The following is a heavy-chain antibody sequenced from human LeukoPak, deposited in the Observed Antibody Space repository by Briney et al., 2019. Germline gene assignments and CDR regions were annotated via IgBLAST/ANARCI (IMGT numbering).Heavy chain of an antibody. CDR1: GFTFSSYS. V-gene: IGHV3-21*01. Sequence: GGSLRLSCAASGFTFSSYSMNWVRQAPGKGLEWVSSISSSSSYIYYADSVKGRFTISRDNSKNTLYLQMNSLRAEDTAVYYCAKDGRSSFDYWGQGTLVTVSS. CDR2: ISSSSSYI. CDR3: AKDGRSSFDY. J-gene: IGHJ4*02.